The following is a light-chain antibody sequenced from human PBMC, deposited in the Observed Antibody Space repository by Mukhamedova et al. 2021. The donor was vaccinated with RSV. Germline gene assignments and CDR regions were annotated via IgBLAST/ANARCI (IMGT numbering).Light chain of an antibody. V-gene: IGKV1-39*01. Sequence: WYQRRVHGKAPKLLIYAVTSLQGGVPSRFSGSGSGTDFTLTISSLQPEDFATYYCQQSYSTLSWTFGQGTKVEIK. CDR2: AVT. CDR3: QQSYSTLSWT. J-gene: IGKJ1*01.